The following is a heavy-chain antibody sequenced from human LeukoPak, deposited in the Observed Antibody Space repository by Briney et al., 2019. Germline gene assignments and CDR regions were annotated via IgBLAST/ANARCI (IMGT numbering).Heavy chain of an antibody. V-gene: IGHV3-33*01. CDR3: ARQGIVGAKRGGWFDY. Sequence: GGSLRLSCAASGFTFSSYGMHWVRQAPGKGLEWVAVIWYVGSSENYADSVKGRFTISRDNSKKTMYLQMNSLRAEDTAVYYCARQGIVGAKRGGWFDYWGQGTLVTVSS. J-gene: IGHJ4*02. CDR1: GFTFSSYG. CDR2: IWYVGSSE. D-gene: IGHD1-26*01.